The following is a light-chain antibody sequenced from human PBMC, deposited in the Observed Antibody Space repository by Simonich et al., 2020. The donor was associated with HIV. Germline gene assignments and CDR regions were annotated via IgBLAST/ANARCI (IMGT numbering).Light chain of an antibody. CDR2: GAS. V-gene: IGKV3-15*01. CDR1: QSVSSY. J-gene: IGKJ4*01. Sequence: EIVLTQSPGTLSLSPGERATLSCRASQSVSSYLAWYQQKPGQAPRLLIYGASTRATGIPARFSGSGSGTEFTLTISSLQSEDFAVYYCQQYNNWPPLTFGGGTKVEIK. CDR3: QQYNNWPPLT.